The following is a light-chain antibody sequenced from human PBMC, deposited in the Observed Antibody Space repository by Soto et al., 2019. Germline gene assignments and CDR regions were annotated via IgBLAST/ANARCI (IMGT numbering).Light chain of an antibody. J-gene: IGKJ1*01. CDR2: GAS. CDR1: QSVSSN. V-gene: IGKV3-15*01. CDR3: QQYNNWPPERT. Sequence: EIVMTQSPATLSVSPGERATLSCRASQSVSSNLAWYQQKPGQAPRLLIYGASTRAAGIPARFSGSGSGKEFTLTINSLQSEDFAVYYCQQYNNWPPERTFGQGTKVEIK.